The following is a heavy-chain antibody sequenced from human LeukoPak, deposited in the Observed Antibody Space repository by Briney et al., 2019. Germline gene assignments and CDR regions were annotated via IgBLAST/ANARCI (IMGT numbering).Heavy chain of an antibody. D-gene: IGHD1-1*01. J-gene: IGHJ4*02. V-gene: IGHV4-34*01. CDR2: INHSGST. CDR1: GGSFSGYY. Sequence: SETLSLTCAVYGGSFSGYYWSWIRQPPGKGLEWIGEINHSGSTNYNPSLKSRVTMSVDTSKNQFSLKLNSVTAADTAVYYCARAASNSRALDYWGQGTQVTVSS. CDR3: ARAASNSRALDY.